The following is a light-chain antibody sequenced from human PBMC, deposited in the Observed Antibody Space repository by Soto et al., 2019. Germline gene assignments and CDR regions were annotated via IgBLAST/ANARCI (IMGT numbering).Light chain of an antibody. Sequence: QSALTQPASVSGSPGQSITISCTGTRSDVGGYNYVSWYQQHPGKAPKLMIYDVSNRPSGISNRFSGSKSGNTASLTISGLQTEDEADYYCSPYTRSSSTLVVFGGGTKLTVL. CDR3: SPYTRSSSTLVV. J-gene: IGLJ2*01. CDR2: DVS. V-gene: IGLV2-14*01. CDR1: RSDVGGYNY.